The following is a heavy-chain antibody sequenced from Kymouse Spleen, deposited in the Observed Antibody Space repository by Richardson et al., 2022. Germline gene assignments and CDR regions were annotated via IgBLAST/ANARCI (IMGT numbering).Heavy chain of an antibody. D-gene: IGHD1-7*01. CDR1: GFTFSSYG. CDR2: ISYDGSNK. V-gene: IGHV3-30*18. J-gene: IGHJ6*02. Sequence: QVQLVESGGGVVQPGRSLRLSCAASGFTFSSYGMHWVRQAPGKGLEWVAVISYDGSNKYYADSVKGRFTISRDNSKNTLYLQMNSLRAEDTAVYYCAKERNWNYDYYYYGMDVWGQGTTVTVSS. CDR3: AKERNWNYDYYYYGMDV.